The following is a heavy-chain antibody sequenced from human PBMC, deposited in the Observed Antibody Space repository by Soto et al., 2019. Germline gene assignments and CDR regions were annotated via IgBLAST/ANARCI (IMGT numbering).Heavy chain of an antibody. V-gene: IGHV3-30-3*01. J-gene: IGHJ4*02. CDR3: ARDLQGHTHLKVYWWSGGVDY. D-gene: IGHD3-3*01. Sequence: QVQLVESGGGVVQPGRSLRLSCAASGFTFSSYAMHWVRQAPGKGLEGVAVISYDGSNKYYADSVKGRFTISRDNSKNTLYLQMNSLRAEDTAVYYCARDLQGHTHLKVYWWSGGVDYWGQGTLVTVSS. CDR1: GFTFSSYA. CDR2: ISYDGSNK.